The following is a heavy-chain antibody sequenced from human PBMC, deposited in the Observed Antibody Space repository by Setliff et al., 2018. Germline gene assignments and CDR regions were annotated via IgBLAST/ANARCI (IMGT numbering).Heavy chain of an antibody. Sequence: ASVKVSCKASGYEFNNYGIAWVRQAPGQGLEWMGWINGYNGNTFYAPKLQGRLTMTTDASTATAYMELRSLRSDDTAIYFCSRLVRYCTTTTCQTLSGAEHWGQGTLVT. V-gene: IGHV1-18*01. D-gene: IGHD2-8*01. J-gene: IGHJ4*02. CDR1: GYEFNNYG. CDR2: INGYNGNT. CDR3: SRLVRYCTTTTCQTLSGAEH.